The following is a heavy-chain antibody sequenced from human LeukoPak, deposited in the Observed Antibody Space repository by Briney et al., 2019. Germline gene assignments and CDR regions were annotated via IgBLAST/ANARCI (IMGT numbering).Heavy chain of an antibody. CDR2: ISGSGGST. CDR1: GFTFSSYA. CDR3: AKARGATITTSDY. D-gene: IGHD5-24*01. Sequence: GGSLRLSCAASGFTFSSYAMSWVRQAPGKGLEWVSTISGSGGSTYYADSVKGRFTISRDNSRNTPFLQMNSLRAEDTAVYYCAKARGATITTSDYWGQGTLVTVSS. J-gene: IGHJ4*02. V-gene: IGHV3-23*01.